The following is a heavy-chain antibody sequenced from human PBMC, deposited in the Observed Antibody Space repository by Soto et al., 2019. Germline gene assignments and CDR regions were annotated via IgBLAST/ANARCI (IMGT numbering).Heavy chain of an antibody. CDR2: XNXXGXXX. CDR3: ARFGGGSCYCFDY. Sequence: GASVKVSCKASGYTFTSYYMHLVRQAPGQGLEXMGXXNXXGXXXXXAXXXQGRVTMTRDTSTSTVYMELSSLRSEETAVYYCARFGGGSCYCFDYWGQGTLVTVSS. V-gene: IGHV1-46*01. CDR1: GYTFTSYY. D-gene: IGHD2-15*01. J-gene: IGHJ4*02.